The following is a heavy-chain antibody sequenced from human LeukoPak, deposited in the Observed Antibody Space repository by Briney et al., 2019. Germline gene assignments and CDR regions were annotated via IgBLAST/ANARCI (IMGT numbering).Heavy chain of an antibody. Sequence: SETLSLTCTVSGGSINSYYWTWIRQPPEKGLEWIGYIYYSGSTNYNPSLKSRVTISVDTSKNQFSLKLSSVTAADTAVYYCARGTYYYGSGSYSYYYMDVWGKGTTVTVSS. CDR2: IYYSGST. CDR3: ARGTYYYGSGSYSYYYMDV. J-gene: IGHJ6*03. V-gene: IGHV4-59*12. CDR1: GGSINSYY. D-gene: IGHD3-10*01.